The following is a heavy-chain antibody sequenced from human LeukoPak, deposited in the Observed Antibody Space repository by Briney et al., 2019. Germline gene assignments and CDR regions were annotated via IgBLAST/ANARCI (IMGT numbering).Heavy chain of an antibody. J-gene: IGHJ4*02. CDR3: ARSIDYDSSVNDY. V-gene: IGHV4-34*01. D-gene: IGHD3-22*01. Sequence: SETLSLTCAVYGGSFSGYYWSWIRQPPGKGLEWIGEINHSGSTNYNPSLKSRVTISVDTSKNQFSLKLSSVTAADTAVYYCARSIDYDSSVNDYWGQGTLVTVSS. CDR2: INHSGST. CDR1: GGSFSGYY.